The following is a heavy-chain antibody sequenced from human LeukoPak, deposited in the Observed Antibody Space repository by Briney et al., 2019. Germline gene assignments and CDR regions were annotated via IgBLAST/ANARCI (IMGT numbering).Heavy chain of an antibody. CDR2: FNPNSGGT. CDR3: ARDEVGXFDY. V-gene: IGHV1-2*02. CDR1: GYTFTDYY. D-gene: IGHD1-26*01. Sequence: GASVKVSCKASGYTFTDYYMHWVRQAPGQGLEWMGWFNPNSGGTKYAQNFQGRVTMTRDTSISTAYMELSSLRADDTAVYYCARDEVGXFDYWGQGTLVTVSS. J-gene: IGHJ4*02.